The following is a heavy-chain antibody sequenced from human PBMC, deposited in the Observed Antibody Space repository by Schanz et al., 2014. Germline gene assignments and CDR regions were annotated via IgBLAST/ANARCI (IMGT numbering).Heavy chain of an antibody. CDR3: ARQGDVYRLDY. J-gene: IGHJ4*02. D-gene: IGHD1-26*01. CDR2: IYHSGSP. Sequence: QVQLQESGPGLVKPSETLSLTCTVSGASISFYDWNWIRQSPGKGLEWIGYIYHSGSPIYNPSLQSRVTISIHTPKNHFSLKMESVTAADTAMYFCARQGDVYRLDYWGQGTLVTVTS. CDR1: GASISFYD. V-gene: IGHV4-59*08.